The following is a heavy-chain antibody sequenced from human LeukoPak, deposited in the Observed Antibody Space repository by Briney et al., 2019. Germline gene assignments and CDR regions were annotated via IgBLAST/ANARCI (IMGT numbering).Heavy chain of an antibody. V-gene: IGHV1-18*01. Sequence: ASVKVSCKASGYTFTSYGISWVRQAPGQGLERMGWISAYNGNTNYAQKLQGRVTMTTDTSTSTAYMELRSLRSDDTAVYYCARAYKPKDWFDPWGQGTLVTVSS. CDR3: ARAYKPKDWFDP. D-gene: IGHD1-1*01. J-gene: IGHJ5*02. CDR1: GYTFTSYG. CDR2: ISAYNGNT.